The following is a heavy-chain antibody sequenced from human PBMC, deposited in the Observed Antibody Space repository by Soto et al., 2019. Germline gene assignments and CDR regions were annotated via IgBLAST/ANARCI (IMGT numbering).Heavy chain of an antibody. Sequence: QVQLVESGGGVVQPGRSLRLSCAASGFTFSSNGMHWVRQAPGKGLEWVAVISYDGSNKYLADSVKGRFTISRDNSKNTLYLQINSVRPEDTAVYYCPKDRSSGWSFDYWGQGTLVTVSS. V-gene: IGHV3-30*18. CDR1: GFTFSSNG. CDR2: ISYDGSNK. CDR3: PKDRSSGWSFDY. D-gene: IGHD6-13*01. J-gene: IGHJ4*02.